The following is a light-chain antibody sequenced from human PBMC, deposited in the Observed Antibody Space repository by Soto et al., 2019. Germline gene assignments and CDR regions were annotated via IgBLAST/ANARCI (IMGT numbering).Light chain of an antibody. J-gene: IGLJ3*02. V-gene: IGLV1-44*01. CDR3: QSFDSGLAGWV. CDR1: SSNIGSNT. CDR2: SNN. Sequence: QSVLTQPPSASGTPGQRVTISCSGSSSNIGSNTVNWYQQLPGTAPKLLIYSNNQRPSGVPDRFSGSKSGTSASLAISGLQSEDEADYYCQSFDSGLAGWVFGGGTKVTVL.